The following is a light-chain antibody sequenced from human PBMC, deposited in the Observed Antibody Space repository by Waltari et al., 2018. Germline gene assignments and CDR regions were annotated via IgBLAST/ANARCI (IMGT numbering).Light chain of an antibody. CDR3: QQPYYSPRP. CDR2: AAS. CDR1: QGMSNY. V-gene: IGKV1-9*01. J-gene: IGKJ1*01. Sequence: DIQLTQPPSFLPASLGYRVTITCRASQGMSNYLGWYQQKPGKAPQVLIYAASTLRSGVPARFSGSGSGTDFTLTISSLQPEDFATYYCQQPYYSPRPFGQGTKVDVK.